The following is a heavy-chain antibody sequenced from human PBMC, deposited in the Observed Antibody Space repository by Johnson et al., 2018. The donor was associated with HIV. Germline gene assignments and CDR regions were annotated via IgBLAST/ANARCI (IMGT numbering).Heavy chain of an antibody. Sequence: VHLVESGGGLVKSGGSLRLSCAASGFTFSDAWMSWVRQVPGKGLEWVGRIKSKPDGGTIDYAAPVKDRFSISRDSSKNTLYLQMNSLRAEDTAFYYCARESSQYYYDSSGSQIPIPGTDAFDIWGQGTLVTVSS. CDR2: IKSKPDGGTI. J-gene: IGHJ3*02. V-gene: IGHV3-15*01. D-gene: IGHD3-22*01. CDR3: ARESSQYYYDSSGSQIPIPGTDAFDI. CDR1: GFTFSDAW.